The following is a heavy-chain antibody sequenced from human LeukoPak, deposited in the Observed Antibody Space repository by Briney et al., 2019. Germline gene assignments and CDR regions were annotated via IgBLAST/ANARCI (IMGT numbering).Heavy chain of an antibody. CDR3: ASDGGDGYNFYY. CDR1: GYTFSGCY. CDR2: INPNGGVT. J-gene: IGHJ4*02. V-gene: IGHV1-2*02. Sequence: ASVKVSCKASGYTFSGCYMHWLRQAPGQGLEWMGWINPNGGVTNYAQKFQGRVTMTRDTSISTAYMELSRLRSDDTAVSYCASDGGDGYNFYYWGQGTLVTVSS. D-gene: IGHD5-24*01.